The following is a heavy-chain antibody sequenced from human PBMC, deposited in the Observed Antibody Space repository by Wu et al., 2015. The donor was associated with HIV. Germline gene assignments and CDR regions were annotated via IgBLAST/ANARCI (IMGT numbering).Heavy chain of an antibody. J-gene: IGHJ6*03. Sequence: QIQLTQSGFEVKESGASVKVSCKGSGYNFRVYFIHWVRQAPGHEPEWMGWINPNTGSTDYAQNFQGRVTMTSDASVTTAYMQLNRLRSDDTAVYFCARDLGNDFAVRGYYWYMDVWGRGTAITVSS. D-gene: IGHD3/OR15-3a*01. CDR3: ARDLGNDFAVRGYYWYMDV. V-gene: IGHV1-2*02. CDR1: GYNFRVYF. CDR2: INPNTGST.